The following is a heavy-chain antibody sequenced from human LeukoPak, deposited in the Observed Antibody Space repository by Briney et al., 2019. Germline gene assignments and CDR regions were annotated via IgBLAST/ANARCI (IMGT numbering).Heavy chain of an antibody. V-gene: IGHV3-48*01. Sequence: GGSLRLSCAASGFIFSSYNMNWVRQAPGKGLEWVSYINLSSSTIYYADSVKGRFTISRDNAKNSLYLQMNSLRAEDTAVYCCARDWYGGGFDYWGQGTLVTVSS. CDR3: ARDWYGGGFDY. D-gene: IGHD4-23*01. CDR1: GFIFSSYN. J-gene: IGHJ4*02. CDR2: INLSSSTI.